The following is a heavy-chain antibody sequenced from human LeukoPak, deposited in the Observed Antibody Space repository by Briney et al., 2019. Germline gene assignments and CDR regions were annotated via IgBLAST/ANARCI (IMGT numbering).Heavy chain of an antibody. CDR3: ARAPRNSSTMLDF. D-gene: IGHD6-13*01. CDR2: INPDGGST. J-gene: IGHJ4*02. CDR1: RYTFTSYW. Sequence: ASVKVSCKASRYTFTSYWIQWVRQAPGQGLEWMGLINPDGGSTAYAHRFQGRVAMTRDTSTSTAYMDLSSLRSEDTAVYHCARAPRNSSTMLDFWGQGTLVTISS. V-gene: IGHV1-46*01.